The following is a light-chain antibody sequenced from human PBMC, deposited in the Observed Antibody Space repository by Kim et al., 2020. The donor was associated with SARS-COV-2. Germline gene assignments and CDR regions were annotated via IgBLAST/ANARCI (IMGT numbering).Light chain of an antibody. CDR3: SAWDSSLSAWV. CDR2: RNN. CDR1: DNKIGNEG. Sequence: QTATLTCTGNDNKIGNEGAAWLQQHQGHPPRLVSYRNNNRPSGISGRLSASKSGNTASLTITGLQAEDEADYYCSAWDSSLSAWVFGGGTKLTVL. V-gene: IGLV10-54*01. J-gene: IGLJ3*02.